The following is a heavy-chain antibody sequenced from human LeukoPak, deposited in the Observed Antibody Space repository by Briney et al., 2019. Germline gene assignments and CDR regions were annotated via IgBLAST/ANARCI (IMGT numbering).Heavy chain of an antibody. J-gene: IGHJ4*02. CDR3: AREAPVEMATIFDY. Sequence: PSETLSLTCTVSGGSISSYYWSWIRQPPGKGLEWIGYIYYSGSTNYNPSPKSRVTISVDTSKNQFSLKLSSVTAADTAVYYCAREAPVEMATIFDYWGQGTLVTVSS. V-gene: IGHV4-59*01. CDR2: IYYSGST. D-gene: IGHD5-24*01. CDR1: GGSISSYY.